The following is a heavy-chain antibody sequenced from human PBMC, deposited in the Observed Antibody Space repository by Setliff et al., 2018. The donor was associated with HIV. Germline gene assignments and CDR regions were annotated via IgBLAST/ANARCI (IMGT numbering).Heavy chain of an antibody. Sequence: SETLSLTCAVYYSGSFNNYFWSWIRQSPERGLEWLGEVNHGGNINYNPSLQSRVTVSVDTSKIHFSLKVTSVTVADTAVYYCATRRGDSWSFDFWGQGT. CDR3: ATRRGDSWSFDF. D-gene: IGHD2-8*02. J-gene: IGHJ4*02. V-gene: IGHV4-34*01. CDR2: VNHGGNI. CDR1: SGSFNNYF.